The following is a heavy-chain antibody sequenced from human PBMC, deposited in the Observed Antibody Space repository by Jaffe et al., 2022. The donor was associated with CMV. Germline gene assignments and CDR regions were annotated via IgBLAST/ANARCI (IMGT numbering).Heavy chain of an antibody. J-gene: IGHJ3*01. Sequence: EVQLVESGGGLVQPGGSLRLSCAASGFTISSYDMHWVRQAPGKGLEWVSAIGTAGDPYYPGSVKGRFTISRENAKDSLYLQMNSLRAGDTAVYYCARAPGRYGAFDLWGQGTMVTVSS. V-gene: IGHV3-13*05. CDR3: ARAPGRYGAFDL. CDR1: GFTISSYD. D-gene: IGHD3-16*01. CDR2: IGTAGDP.